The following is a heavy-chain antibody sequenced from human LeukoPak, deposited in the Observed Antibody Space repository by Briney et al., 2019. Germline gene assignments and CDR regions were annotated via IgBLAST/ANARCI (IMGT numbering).Heavy chain of an antibody. CDR3: ARGRYYCDSSGYYDY. CDR1: GFTFSSYA. CDR2: ISYDGSNK. J-gene: IGHJ4*02. V-gene: IGHV3-30*04. Sequence: GGSLRLSCAASGFTFSSYAMHWVRQAPGKGLEWVAVISYDGSNKYYADSVKGRFTISRDNSKNTLYLQMNSLRAEDTAVYYCARGRYYCDSSGYYDYWGQGTLVTVSS. D-gene: IGHD3-22*01.